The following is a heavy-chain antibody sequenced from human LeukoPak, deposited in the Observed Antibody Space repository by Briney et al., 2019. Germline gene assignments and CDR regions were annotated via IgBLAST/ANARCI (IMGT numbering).Heavy chain of an antibody. CDR1: GGSVSSGSYY. CDR2: IYYSGST. J-gene: IGHJ4*02. Sequence: SETLSLTCTVSGGSVSSGSYYWSWIRQPPGKGLEWIGYIYYSGSTNYNPSLKSRVTISVDTSKNQFSLKLSSVTAADTAVYYCARSYDFWSGSPGGYFDYWGQGTLVTVSS. CDR3: ARSYDFWSGSPGGYFDY. V-gene: IGHV4-61*01. D-gene: IGHD3-3*01.